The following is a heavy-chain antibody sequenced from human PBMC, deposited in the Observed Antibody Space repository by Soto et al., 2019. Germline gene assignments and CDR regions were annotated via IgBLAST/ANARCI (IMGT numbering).Heavy chain of an antibody. D-gene: IGHD1-26*01. V-gene: IGHV1-69*13. CDR1: GVTFSGYA. J-gene: IGHJ4*02. CDR2: IIPIFGTA. CDR3: ARDSGSYSYVDY. Sequence: ASVKVSGKASGVTFSGYAISWVRQAPGQGLEWMGGIIPIFGTANYAQKFQGRVTITADESTSTAYMELSSLRSEDTAVYYCARDSGSYSYVDYWGQGTLVTVSS.